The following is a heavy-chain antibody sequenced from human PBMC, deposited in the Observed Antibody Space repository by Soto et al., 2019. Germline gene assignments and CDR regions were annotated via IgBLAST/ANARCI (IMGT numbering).Heavy chain of an antibody. CDR2: ISYGGSNK. J-gene: IGHJ3*02. Sequence: QVQLVESGGGVVQPGRSLRLSCAASGFTFSSYGMHWVRQAPGKGLEWVAVISYGGSNKYYADSVKGRFTISRDNSKNTLYLQMNSLRDEDTAVYYCAKDLGHGGRGAFDIWGQGTMVTVSS. CDR1: GFTFSSYG. CDR3: AKDLGHGGRGAFDI. V-gene: IGHV3-30*18. D-gene: IGHD3-16*01.